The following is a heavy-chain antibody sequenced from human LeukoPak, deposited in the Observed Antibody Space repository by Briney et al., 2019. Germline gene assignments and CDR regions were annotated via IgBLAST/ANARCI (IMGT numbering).Heavy chain of an antibody. V-gene: IGHV3-23*01. D-gene: IGHD3-9*01. Sequence: GGTLRLSCAASGFTFSSYGMSWVRQAPGKGLEWVSGISGSGGSTYYADSVKGRFTISRDNAKNSLYLQMNSLRAEDTAVYYCARAPLSLPLRYFDWLLYFDYWGQGTLVTVSS. CDR2: ISGSGGST. CDR3: ARAPLSLPLRYFDWLLYFDY. J-gene: IGHJ4*02. CDR1: GFTFSSYG.